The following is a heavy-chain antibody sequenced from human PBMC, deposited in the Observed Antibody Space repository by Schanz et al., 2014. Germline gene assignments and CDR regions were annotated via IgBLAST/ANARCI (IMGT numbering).Heavy chain of an antibody. Sequence: EVQLVESGGGLLQPGGSLRLSCAASGFTFGTFWMSWVRQAPGKGLEWVANINQDGSDKSYVDSVKGRFTISRDNAKNLPYLPMNHLETQGPGVYFWARGKGGYFPFDYWGQGSLVTVSS. CDR2: INQDGSDK. J-gene: IGHJ4*02. CDR3: ARGKGGYFPFDY. CDR1: GFTFGTFW. D-gene: IGHD3-22*01. V-gene: IGHV3-7*01.